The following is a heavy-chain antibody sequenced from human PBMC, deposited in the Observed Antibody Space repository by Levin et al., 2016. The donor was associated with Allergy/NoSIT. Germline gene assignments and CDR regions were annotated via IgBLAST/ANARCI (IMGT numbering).Heavy chain of an antibody. CDR1: GFTFSSYA. CDR3: AKKTSVGVAVAGTHRD. D-gene: IGHD6-19*01. J-gene: IGHJ4*02. CDR2: ISGSGGTT. Sequence: GESLKISCAASGFTFSSYAMSWVRRAPGKGLEWVSAISGSGGTTYYTDSVKGRFTISRDNSKNTLYLQMNSLRAEDTAVYYCAKKTSVGVAVAGTHRDWGQGTQVTVSS. V-gene: IGHV3-23*01.